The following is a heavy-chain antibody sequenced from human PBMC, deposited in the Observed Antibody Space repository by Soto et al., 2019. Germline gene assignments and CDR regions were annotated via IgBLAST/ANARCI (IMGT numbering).Heavy chain of an antibody. D-gene: IGHD2-21*02. V-gene: IGHV3-7*01. CDR2: IKEDGSEK. Sequence: GGSLRLSWAASGCSFSSHWMSWVRQAQGKGPEWVANIKEDGSEKNYVDSVKGRFTISRDNAKNSVYLELNSLRAEDTAVYYCVRVRTLGGLRGLDYWGQGTLVTVS. J-gene: IGHJ4*02. CDR3: VRVRTLGGLRGLDY. CDR1: GCSFSSHW.